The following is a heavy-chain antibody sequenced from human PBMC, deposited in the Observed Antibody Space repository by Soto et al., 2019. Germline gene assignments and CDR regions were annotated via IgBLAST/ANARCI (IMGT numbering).Heavy chain of an antibody. Sequence: SVKVSCKASGGTFSSYAISWVRQAPGQGLECMGWIIPIFGTANYAQKFQGRVTITADKSTSTAYMELSSLRSEDTAVYYCARDSQLNYYDSSGSVYYYYGMDVWGQGTTVTVSS. CDR1: GGTFSSYA. D-gene: IGHD3-22*01. J-gene: IGHJ6*02. V-gene: IGHV1-69*06. CDR3: ARDSQLNYYDSSGSVYYYYGMDV. CDR2: IIPIFGTA.